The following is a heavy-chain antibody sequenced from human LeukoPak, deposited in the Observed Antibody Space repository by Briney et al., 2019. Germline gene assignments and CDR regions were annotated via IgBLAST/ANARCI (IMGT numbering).Heavy chain of an antibody. CDR2: IYYSGRT. CDR3: ARRYSNYDFWFDP. CDR1: GGSISSGGYS. Sequence: SETLSLTCAVSGGSISSGGYSWSWIRQPPGKGLEWIGYIYYSGRTYYNPSLKSRVTISIDTSKNQFSLKLSSVTAADTAVYYCARRYSNYDFWFDPWGQGTLVTVSS. J-gene: IGHJ5*02. V-gene: IGHV4-30-4*07. D-gene: IGHD4-11*01.